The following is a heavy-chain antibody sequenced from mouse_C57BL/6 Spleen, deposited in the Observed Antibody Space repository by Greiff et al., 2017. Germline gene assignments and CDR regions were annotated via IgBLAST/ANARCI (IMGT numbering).Heavy chain of an antibody. CDR3: AAYYDYDGYYAMDY. CDR1: GYTFTSYW. D-gene: IGHD2-4*01. V-gene: IGHV1-55*01. CDR2: IYPGSGST. J-gene: IGHJ4*01. Sequence: QVQLQQPGAELVKPGASVKMSCKASGYTFTSYWITWVKQRPGQGLEWIGDIYPGSGSTNYNEKFKSKATLTVDTSSSTAYMQLSSLTSEDSAVYYCAAYYDYDGYYAMDYWGQGTSVTVSS.